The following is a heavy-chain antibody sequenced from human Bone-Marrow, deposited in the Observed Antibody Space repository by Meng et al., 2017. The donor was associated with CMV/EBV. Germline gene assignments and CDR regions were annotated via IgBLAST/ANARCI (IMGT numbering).Heavy chain of an antibody. J-gene: IGHJ6*02. D-gene: IGHD1-1*01. CDR1: GGSLSNYG. CDR2: IIPIFGTP. CDR3: ATPTSPPGLPFFVGMDG. Sequence: SVKVSCKASGGSLSNYGITWVRQAPGHGLEWMGGIIPIFGTPSYAQRFQGRVTITTDESTSTAYMEVSSLTSEDTAVYYCATPTSPPGLPFFVGMDGWGQGTTVTVSS. V-gene: IGHV1-69*05.